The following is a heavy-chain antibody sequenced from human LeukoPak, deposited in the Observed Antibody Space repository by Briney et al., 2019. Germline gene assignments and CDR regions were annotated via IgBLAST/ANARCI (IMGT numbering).Heavy chain of an antibody. CDR1: GFMFSRHG. J-gene: IGHJ4*02. CDR2: ISYDGSNK. D-gene: IGHD3-10*01. CDR3: AKDGGATMVYYYFDY. V-gene: IGHV3-30*18. Sequence: PGGSLRLSCAASGFMFSRHGMHWVRQAPGKGLEWVAIISYDGSNKYYADSVKGRFTISRDSSKNTLYLQMNSLRTEDTAVYYCAKDGGATMVYYYFDYWGQGTLVTVSS.